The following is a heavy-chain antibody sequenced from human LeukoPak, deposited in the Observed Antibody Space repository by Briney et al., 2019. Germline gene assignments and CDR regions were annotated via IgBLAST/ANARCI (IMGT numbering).Heavy chain of an antibody. CDR2: IHYSGSS. J-gene: IGHJ4*02. Sequence: PSETLSLTCAVSGGSISTYYWSWIRQPPGKGLEGIGYIHYSGSSKYNPSLTSGGTISLETSKNQFSLKLSSVTAADTAVYYCARGAAATYWGQGTLVTISS. CDR1: GGSISTYY. CDR3: ARGAAATY. D-gene: IGHD6-13*01. V-gene: IGHV4-59*01.